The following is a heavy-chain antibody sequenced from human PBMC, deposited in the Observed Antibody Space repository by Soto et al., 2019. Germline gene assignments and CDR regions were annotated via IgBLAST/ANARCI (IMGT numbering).Heavy chain of an antibody. V-gene: IGHV1-18*04. CDR2: ISDYNGNT. CDR3: ARVRRRGSDKTGVVHIWEEY. CDR1: GYTFTSYG. D-gene: IGHD2-8*02. Sequence: ASVQLDCTSSGYTFTSYGISWVRQAPGQGLEWMGWISDYNGNTNYAQQLQGRVTMTTDTSKSTAYMAVRSLRSDDTAVYYCARVRRRGSDKTGVVHIWEEYWG. J-gene: IGHJ4*01.